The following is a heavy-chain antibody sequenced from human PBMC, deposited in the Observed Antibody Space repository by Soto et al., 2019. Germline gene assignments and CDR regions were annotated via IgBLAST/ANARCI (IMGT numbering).Heavy chain of an antibody. V-gene: IGHV3-9*01. CDR1: GFTFDDYA. CDR2: ISWNSGTI. J-gene: IGHJ4*02. Sequence: ESGGGLVQPGRSLRLSCAASGFTFDDYAMHWVRQAPGKGLEWVSGISWNSGTIGYADSVKGRFTISRDNAKNSLYLQMNSLRAEDTALYYCAKGGGSYKSYYFDYWGQGTLVTVSS. CDR3: AKGGGSYKSYYFDY. D-gene: IGHD1-26*01.